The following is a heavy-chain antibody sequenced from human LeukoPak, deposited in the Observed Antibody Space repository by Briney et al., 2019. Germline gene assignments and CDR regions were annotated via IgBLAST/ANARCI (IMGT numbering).Heavy chain of an antibody. J-gene: IGHJ2*01. CDR3: ATWSYSGSYVNWYFDL. CDR1: GYTFTSYY. Sequence: ASVKVSCKASGYTFTSYYMHWARQAPGQGLEWMGIINPSGGSTSYAQKFQGRVTMTRDTSTSTVYMELSSLRSEDTAVYYRATWSYSGSYVNWYFDLWGRGTLVTVSS. CDR2: INPSGGST. V-gene: IGHV1-46*01. D-gene: IGHD1-26*01.